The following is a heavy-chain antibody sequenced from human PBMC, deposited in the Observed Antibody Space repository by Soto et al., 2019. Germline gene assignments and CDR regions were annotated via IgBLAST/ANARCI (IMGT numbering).Heavy chain of an antibody. J-gene: IGHJ6*03. V-gene: IGHV3-48*01. Sequence: PGGSLRLSCAASGFTFSSYSMNWVRQAPGKGLEWVSYISSSSTIYYADSVKGRFTISRDNAKNSLYLQMNSLRAEDTAVYYCARSQTYYYYYYMDVWGKGTTVTVSS. CDR2: ISSSSTI. CDR3: ARSQTYYYYYYMDV. CDR1: GFTFSSYS.